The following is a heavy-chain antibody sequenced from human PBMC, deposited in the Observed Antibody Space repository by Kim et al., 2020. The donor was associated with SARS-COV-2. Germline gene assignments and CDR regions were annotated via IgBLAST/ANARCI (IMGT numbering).Heavy chain of an antibody. CDR2: IYHSGST. CDR3: ARGTMIVGVRGPYFAY. CDR1: GGSISSCGYS. V-gene: IGHV4-30-2*01. D-gene: IGHD3-22*01. J-gene: IGHJ4*01. Sequence: SETLSLTCAVSGGSISSCGYSWSWIRQPPGKGLEWIGYIYHSGSTYYNPSLKSRVTISVDRSKNQFSLKLSSVTAADTAVYYCARGTMIVGVRGPYFAY.